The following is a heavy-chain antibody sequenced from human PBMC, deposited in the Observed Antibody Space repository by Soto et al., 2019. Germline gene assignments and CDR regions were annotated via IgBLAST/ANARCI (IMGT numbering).Heavy chain of an antibody. D-gene: IGHD2-15*01. CDR3: ARGRYCLTGRCFPNWFDS. Sequence: SETLSLTCSVSGDSISSVDYFWAWIRQPPGQALEYIGYIYKSAATYYNPSFESRVAIPLDTSKSQFSLNVTSVTAADTAVYFCARGRYCLTGRCFPNWFDSWGQGTLVTVSS. J-gene: IGHJ5*01. V-gene: IGHV4-30-4*01. CDR2: IYKSAAT. CDR1: GDSISSVDYF.